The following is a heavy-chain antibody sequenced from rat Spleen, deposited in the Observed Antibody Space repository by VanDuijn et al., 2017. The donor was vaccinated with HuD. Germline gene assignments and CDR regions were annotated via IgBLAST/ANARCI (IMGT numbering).Heavy chain of an antibody. CDR2: ITNTGVST. CDR1: GFTFNNYW. V-gene: IGHV5-31*01. CDR3: AREESSGYVMDA. J-gene: IGHJ4*01. D-gene: IGHD4-3*01. Sequence: EVQLVESGGGLVQPGRSLELSCVASGFTFNNYWMTWIRQAPGKGLEWFASITNTGVSTYYPDSVKGRFTISRDNAKSTLYLQMNSLRSEDTATYYCAREESSGYVMDAWGQGASVTVSS.